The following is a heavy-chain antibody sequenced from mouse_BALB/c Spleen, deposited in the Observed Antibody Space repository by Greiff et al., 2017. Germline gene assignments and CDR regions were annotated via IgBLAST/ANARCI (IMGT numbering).Heavy chain of an antibody. CDR1: GYAFTNYL. D-gene: IGHD1-1*02. CDR3: ERDGTPYGGNAMDY. J-gene: IGHJ4*01. CDR2: INPGSGGT. Sequence: QVQLKQSGAELVRPGTSVKVSCKASGYAFTNYLIEWVKQRPGQGLEWIGVINPGSGGTNYNEKFKGKATLTADKSSSTAYMQLSSLTSDDSAVYFCERDGTPYGGNAMDYWGQGTSVTVSS. V-gene: IGHV1-54*01.